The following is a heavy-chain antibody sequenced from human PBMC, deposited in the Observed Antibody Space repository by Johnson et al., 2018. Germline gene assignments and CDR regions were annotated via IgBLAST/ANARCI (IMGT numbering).Heavy chain of an antibody. CDR3: TRLEMATNPITTYYSYGMDV. CDR2: IRSKANNYAT. Sequence: EVQLVETGGGLVQPGGSLKLSCAASGFTFSGSAMHWVRQASGKGLEWVGRIRSKANNYATAYAASVKGRFTISRDDSQNTAYLQMNSLTTEDTAVYYCTRLEMATNPITTYYSYGMDVWGQGTTVTVSS. V-gene: IGHV3-73*02. J-gene: IGHJ6*02. CDR1: GFTFSGSA. D-gene: IGHD5-24*01.